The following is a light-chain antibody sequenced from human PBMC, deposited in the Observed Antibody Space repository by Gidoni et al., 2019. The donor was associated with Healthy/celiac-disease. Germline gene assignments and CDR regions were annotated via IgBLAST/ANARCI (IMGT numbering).Light chain of an antibody. CDR1: QSISNW. J-gene: IGKJ1*01. CDR2: DAS. CDR3: QQYNSYSRT. V-gene: IGKV1-5*01. Sequence: DIQMTQSPSTLSASVGDRVTITCRASQSISNWLAWYQQKPGKAPKLLIYDASSLESGVPSRFSGSGSGTEFTLTISSLQPDDFAIYYCQQYNSYSRTFGQGTKVEIK.